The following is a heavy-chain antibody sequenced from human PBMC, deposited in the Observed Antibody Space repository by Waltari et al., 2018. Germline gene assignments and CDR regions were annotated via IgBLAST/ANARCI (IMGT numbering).Heavy chain of an antibody. CDR2: LSYSGVT. V-gene: IGHV4-39*01. CDR3: ATYIGASVGTAAFDV. J-gene: IGHJ3*01. Sequence: QVQVQESGPGLVKPSETLSLTCSVSGVSITSTRPYWGWIRQPPGQGLEWIGTLSYSGVTYSSPSLRSRVTISGDTSKNQLSLTLGSVTAADTAVYYCATYIGASVGTAAFDVWGQGTTVTVSS. CDR1: GVSITSTRPY. D-gene: IGHD5-12*01.